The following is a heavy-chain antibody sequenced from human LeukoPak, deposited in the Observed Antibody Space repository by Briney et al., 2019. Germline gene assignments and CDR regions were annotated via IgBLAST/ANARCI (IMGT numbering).Heavy chain of an antibody. CDR1: GFTFSSYA. V-gene: IGHV3-21*01. D-gene: IGHD6-19*01. CDR2: ISGSSSYI. CDR3: ARDDIAVAGTCDY. Sequence: PGGSLRLSCAASGFTFSSYAMSWVRQAPGKGLEWVSAISGSSSYIYYADSVKGRFTISRDNAKNSLYLQMNSLRAEDTAVYYCARDDIAVAGTCDYWGQGTLVTVSS. J-gene: IGHJ4*02.